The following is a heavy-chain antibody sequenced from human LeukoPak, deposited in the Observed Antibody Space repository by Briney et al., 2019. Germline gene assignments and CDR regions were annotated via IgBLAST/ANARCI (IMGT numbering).Heavy chain of an antibody. J-gene: IGHJ4*02. CDR2: INPNGGGT. Sequence: GASVKVSCKASGYTFTGYYMHWVRQAPGQGLEWMGWINPNGGGTNYAQKFQGRVTMTRDTSISTAYMELSRLRSDDTAVYYCARDFYYGSGSIDYWGQGTLVTVSS. CDR1: GYTFTGYY. V-gene: IGHV1-2*02. D-gene: IGHD3-10*01. CDR3: ARDFYYGSGSIDY.